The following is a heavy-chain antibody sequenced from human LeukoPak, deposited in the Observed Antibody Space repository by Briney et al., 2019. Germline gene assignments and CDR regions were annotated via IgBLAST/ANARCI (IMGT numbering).Heavy chain of an antibody. Sequence: GGSLRLSCAVSGFTFSDHFMDWVRQAPGKGLEWVGRSRNKASSYTTEYAASVKGRFIISRDDSKNALYLQMNGLKTGDTAVYYCVRCWYNSGYYPNYWGQGTLVTVSS. D-gene: IGHD6-19*01. V-gene: IGHV3-72*01. CDR3: VRCWYNSGYYPNY. CDR1: GFTFSDHF. CDR2: SRNKASSYTT. J-gene: IGHJ4*02.